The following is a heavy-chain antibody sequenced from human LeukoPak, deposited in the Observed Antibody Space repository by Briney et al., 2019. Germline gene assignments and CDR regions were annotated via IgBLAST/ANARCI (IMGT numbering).Heavy chain of an antibody. CDR3: ARVSTAPSSMVRGNWFDP. Sequence: GGSLRLSCAASGFTFSDYYMSWIRQAPGKGLEWVSYISSSGSTMYYADSVKGRFTISRDNAKNSLYLQMNSLRAEDTAVYYCARVSTAPSSMVRGNWFDPWGQGTLVTVSS. CDR2: ISSSGSTM. V-gene: IGHV3-11*01. D-gene: IGHD3-10*01. J-gene: IGHJ5*02. CDR1: GFTFSDYY.